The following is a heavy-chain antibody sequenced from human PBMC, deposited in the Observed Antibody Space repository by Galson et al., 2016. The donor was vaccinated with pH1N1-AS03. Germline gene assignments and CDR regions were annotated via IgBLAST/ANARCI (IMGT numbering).Heavy chain of an antibody. CDR1: GYTFTNYG. CDR3: ARDAAYYYGMDV. D-gene: IGHD6-25*01. Sequence: SVKASCKASGYTFTNYGVSWVRQAPGQGLEWMGGISSFNGYTTYAQKLQDRVTMTRDTSTSTAYMELGSLRSDDTAVYFCARDAAYYYGMDVWGQGTTVIVS. V-gene: IGHV1-18*01. CDR2: ISSFNGYT. J-gene: IGHJ6*02.